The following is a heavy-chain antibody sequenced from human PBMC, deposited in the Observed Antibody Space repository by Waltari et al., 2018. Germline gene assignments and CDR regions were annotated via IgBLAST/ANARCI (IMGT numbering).Heavy chain of an antibody. D-gene: IGHD1-1*01. V-gene: IGHV4-30-4*01. CDR2: IYYSGGT. CDR1: GGSGNNGEFF. CDR3: ARREGYNSLDY. Sequence: QVQLQESGPGLVKPSQTLSLTCSVSGGSGNNGEFFWGWIRQPPGKGLEWIGYIYYSGGTYYNPSLKSRLTMSVDTSKNQFSLNLRSVTAADTAVYYCARREGYNSLDYWGQGILVTVSS. J-gene: IGHJ4*02.